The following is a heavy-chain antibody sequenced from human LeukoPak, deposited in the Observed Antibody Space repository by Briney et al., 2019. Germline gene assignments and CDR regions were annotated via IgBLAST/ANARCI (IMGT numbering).Heavy chain of an antibody. V-gene: IGHV1-69*13. CDR3: ARGDWPRAHDYGVNLYYYGMDV. CDR1: GGTFSSYA. Sequence: SVKVSCKASGGTFSSYAISWVRQAPGQGLEWMGGIIPIFGTANYAQKFQGRVTITADESTSTAYMELSSLRSEDTAVYYCARGDWPRAHDYGVNLYYYGMDVWGQGTTVTVSS. CDR2: IIPIFGTA. J-gene: IGHJ6*02. D-gene: IGHD4-17*01.